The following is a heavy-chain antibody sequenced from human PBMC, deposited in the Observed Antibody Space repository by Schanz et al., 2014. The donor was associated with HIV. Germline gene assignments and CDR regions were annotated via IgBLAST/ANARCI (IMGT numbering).Heavy chain of an antibody. Sequence: QVQLVQSGDEVKKPGASVKVSCKASGYTFSKNDINWVRQAPGQGLEWVGWMSPASGNTGLAEQFQGRVSLTRSTSTTTAYMEMNSLRSEDTAVYYCARMSPSSTSYGDAFDVWGQGTMITVSS. D-gene: IGHD2-2*01. CDR1: GYTFSKND. J-gene: IGHJ3*01. CDR3: ARMSPSSTSYGDAFDV. CDR2: MSPASGNT. V-gene: IGHV1-8*01.